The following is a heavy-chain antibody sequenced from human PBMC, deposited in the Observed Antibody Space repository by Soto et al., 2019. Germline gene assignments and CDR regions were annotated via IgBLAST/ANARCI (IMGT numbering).Heavy chain of an antibody. CDR3: ARSLGYCTNGVCPDAFDI. J-gene: IGHJ3*02. D-gene: IGHD2-8*01. Sequence: SGHTLVNPTQTLTLTCTFSGFSLSTYGVGVGWIRQHSGKALEWLACIDWDDDKFYSTSLKTRLTISKDTSKNQVVLTMTNMDPVDTATYYCARSLGYCTNGVCPDAFDIWGQGTMVTVSS. V-gene: IGHV2-70*04. CDR2: IDWDDDK. CDR1: GFSLSTYGVG.